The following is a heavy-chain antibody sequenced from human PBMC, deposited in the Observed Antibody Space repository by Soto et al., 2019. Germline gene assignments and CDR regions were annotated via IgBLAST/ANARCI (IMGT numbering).Heavy chain of an antibody. CDR2: ISAYTGQK. V-gene: IGHV1-18*01. Sequence: QVQLVQSGSEMKKPGASVKVSCKASGYTFINYGPSWVRQAPGQGLEWMGWISAYTGQKDYPPKFRDRLTMTTHTPTTTAYMELPSLRSDHTAIFFCARGRSEVKYDFWGQGTLVTVSS. J-gene: IGHJ4*03. CDR3: ARGRSEVKYDF. CDR1: GYTFINYG. D-gene: IGHD2-21*01.